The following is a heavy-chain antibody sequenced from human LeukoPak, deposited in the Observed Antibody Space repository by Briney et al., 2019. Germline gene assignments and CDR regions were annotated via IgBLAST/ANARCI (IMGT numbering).Heavy chain of an antibody. V-gene: IGHV3-15*01. Sequence: GGSLRLSCAVSSFTFSNAWMSWVRQAPGKGLEWVGRIKSKTDGMTTYYAAPVKGRFTISRDDSKNTLYLQMNSLKTEDTAVYYCTTDSYGTGEFWGQGTLVTVSS. D-gene: IGHD3-10*01. CDR2: IKSKTDGMTT. J-gene: IGHJ4*02. CDR1: SFTFSNAW. CDR3: TTDSYGTGEF.